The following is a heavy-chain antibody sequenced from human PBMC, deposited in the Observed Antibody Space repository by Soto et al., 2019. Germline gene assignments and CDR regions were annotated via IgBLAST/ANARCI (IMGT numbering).Heavy chain of an antibody. CDR1: GGTLSSYA. D-gene: IGHD2-2*01. J-gene: IGHJ3*02. Sequence: ASVKVSCKASGGTLSSYAISWVRQAPGQGLEWMGGIIPIFGTANYAQKFQGRVTITADESTSTAYMELSSLRSEDTAVYYCARVVPAATPYAFDIWGQGTMVTVSS. CDR2: IIPIFGTA. CDR3: ARVVPAATPYAFDI. V-gene: IGHV1-69*13.